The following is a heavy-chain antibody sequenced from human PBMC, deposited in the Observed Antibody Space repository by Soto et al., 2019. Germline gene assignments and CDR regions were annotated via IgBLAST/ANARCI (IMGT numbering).Heavy chain of an antibody. Sequence: QVQLVQSGAEVKKPGASVKVSCKASGYTFTSYDINWVRQATGQGLERMGWMNPNSGNTGYAQKLQGRVTMARNTSKSTGYMELSRLSSEGTAGYYCARGFRCNPGAGYGIDVWGPGATVTVSS. D-gene: IGHD2-8*01. CDR3: ARGFRCNPGAGYGIDV. CDR2: MNPNSGNT. CDR1: GYTFTSYD. V-gene: IGHV1-8*01. J-gene: IGHJ6*02.